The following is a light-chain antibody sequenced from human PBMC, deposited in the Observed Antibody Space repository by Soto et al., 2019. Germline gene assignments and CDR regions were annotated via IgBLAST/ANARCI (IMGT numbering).Light chain of an antibody. V-gene: IGLV2-14*01. Sequence: QSVLTHPAGVSGSPGQSITVSCTGSSSDFGDDKYVSLYQQRPGKVPNLLIYGVNSRPSGISNRFSGSKSGNTASLTISGLQVEDEAEYFCGSFTTSRIWVFGGGTKVTVL. CDR2: GVN. CDR1: SSDFGDDKY. J-gene: IGLJ3*02. CDR3: GSFTTSRIWV.